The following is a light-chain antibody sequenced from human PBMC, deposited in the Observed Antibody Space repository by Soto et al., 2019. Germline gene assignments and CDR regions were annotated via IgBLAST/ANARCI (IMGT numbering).Light chain of an antibody. CDR1: QSVRSN. CDR2: EAA. J-gene: IGKJ5*01. CDR3: QQRNIWSPVT. Sequence: EIVITQSPATLSLSPGERFTLSCRASQSVRSNLALYQQKPGRAPRLLIYEAATEATGVPATFSGSGAGTNVSPTINSLEPEDFAVYYCQQRNIWSPVTFGQGTRLEIK. V-gene: IGKV3-11*01.